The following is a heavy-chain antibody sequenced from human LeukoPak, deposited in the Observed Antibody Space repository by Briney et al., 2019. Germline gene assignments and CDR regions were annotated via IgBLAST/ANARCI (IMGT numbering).Heavy chain of an antibody. J-gene: IGHJ4*02. CDR3: ARGVPYYNFDRSKRVPWGFDY. V-gene: IGHV4-38-2*02. CDR2: IYHSGST. CDR1: GYSISSGYY. D-gene: IGHD3-9*01. Sequence: SETLSLTCTVSGYSISSGYYWGWIRPPPGKGLEWIGSIYHSGSTYYNPSLKSRVTISVDTSKNQFSLKLSSVTAADTAVYYCARGVPYYNFDRSKRVPWGFDYWGQGTLVTVSS.